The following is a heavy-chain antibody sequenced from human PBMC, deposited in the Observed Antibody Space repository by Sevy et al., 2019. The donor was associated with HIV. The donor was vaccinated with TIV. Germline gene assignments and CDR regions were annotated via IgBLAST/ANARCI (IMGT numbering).Heavy chain of an antibody. CDR1: GFTFSSYG. J-gene: IGHJ4*02. D-gene: IGHD1-26*01. V-gene: IGHV3-33*01. Sequence: GGSLRLSCAASGFTFSSYGMHWVRQAPGKGLEWVAVIGYDGSNKYYADSVKGRFTISRDNSKNTLYLQMNSLRAEDTAVYYCARETLDSGSYFDYWGQGTLVTVSS. CDR3: ARETLDSGSYFDY. CDR2: IGYDGSNK.